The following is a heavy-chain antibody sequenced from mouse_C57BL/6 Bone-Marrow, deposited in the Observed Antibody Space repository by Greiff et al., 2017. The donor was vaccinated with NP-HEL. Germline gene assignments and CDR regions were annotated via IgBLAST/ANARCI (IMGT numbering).Heavy chain of an antibody. CDR2: IYPGDGDT. D-gene: IGHD2-4*01. J-gene: IGHJ4*01. CDR3: ARSSYYDYDGSYAMDY. CDR1: GYAFSSYW. Sequence: VKLMESGAELVKPGASVKISCKASGYAFSSYWMNWVKQRPGKGLEWIGQIYPGDGDTNYNGKFKGKATLTADKSSSTAYMQLSSLTSEDSAVYFCARSSYYDYDGSYAMDYWGQGTSVTVSS. V-gene: IGHV1-80*01.